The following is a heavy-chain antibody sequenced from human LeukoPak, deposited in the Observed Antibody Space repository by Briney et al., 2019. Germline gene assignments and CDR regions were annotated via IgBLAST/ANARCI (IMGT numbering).Heavy chain of an antibody. V-gene: IGHV1-8*01. J-gene: IGHJ4*02. CDR3: ARARRRSGSYYRGFDY. D-gene: IGHD3-10*01. CDR1: VYTFTSYD. Sequence: ASVKVSCKASVYTFTSYDINWVRQATGQGLEWMGWMNPNSGNTGYAQKFQGRVTMTRNTSISTAYMELSSLRSEDTAVYYCARARRRSGSYYRGFDYWGQGTLVTVSS. CDR2: MNPNSGNT.